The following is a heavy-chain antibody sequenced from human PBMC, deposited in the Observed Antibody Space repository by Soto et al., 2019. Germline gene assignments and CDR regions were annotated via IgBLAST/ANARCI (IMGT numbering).Heavy chain of an antibody. Sequence: ASVKVSCKASGYTFTGYYMHWVRQAPGQGLEWMGWINPNSGGTNCAQKFQGWVTMTRDTSISTAYMELSRLRSDDTAVYYCARARLRWYTNDAFDIWGQGTMVTVSS. CDR2: INPNSGGT. CDR3: ARARLRWYTNDAFDI. CDR1: GYTFTGYY. J-gene: IGHJ3*02. V-gene: IGHV1-2*04. D-gene: IGHD4-17*01.